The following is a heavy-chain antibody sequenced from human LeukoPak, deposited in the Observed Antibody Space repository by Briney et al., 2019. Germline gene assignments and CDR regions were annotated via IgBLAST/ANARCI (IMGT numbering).Heavy chain of an antibody. CDR3: ARATVGLFDY. Sequence: SETLSLTCTVSGGSISSSSYYWGWIRQPPGKGLEWIGSIYYSGSTYYNPSLKSRVTISVDTSKNQFSLKLSSVTAADTAVYYCARATVGLFDYWGQGTLVTVSS. D-gene: IGHD4-23*01. J-gene: IGHJ4*02. V-gene: IGHV4-39*07. CDR2: IYYSGST. CDR1: GGSISSSSYY.